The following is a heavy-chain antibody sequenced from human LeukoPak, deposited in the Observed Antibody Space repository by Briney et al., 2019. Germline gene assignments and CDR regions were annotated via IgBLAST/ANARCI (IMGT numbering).Heavy chain of an antibody. Sequence: ASVKVSCKASGDTFIRYGISWVRQAPGQGLEWMGWISTGNGNTNYGQKFQGRVTMTTDTSTGTAYMELRSLRSDDTAMYYCARANNWNYARGYWGQGTLVTVSS. D-gene: IGHD1-7*01. J-gene: IGHJ4*02. CDR1: GDTFIRYG. CDR3: ARANNWNYARGY. CDR2: ISTGNGNT. V-gene: IGHV1-18*01.